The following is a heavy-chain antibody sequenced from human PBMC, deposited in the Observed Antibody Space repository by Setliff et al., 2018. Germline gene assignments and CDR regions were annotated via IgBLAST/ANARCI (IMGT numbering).Heavy chain of an antibody. V-gene: IGHV3-7*01. D-gene: IGHD3-10*01. J-gene: IGHJ6*02. Sequence: AGGSLRLSCAASGFTFSRYWMSWVRQAPGKGLEWVANIKQDGSEKYYVDSVKGRFTISRDNAKNSLYLQMNSLRAEDTAVYYCARDHVYGSQYYYYYYGMDVWGQGTTVTVSS. CDR3: ARDHVYGSQYYYYYYGMDV. CDR1: GFTFSRYW. CDR2: IKQDGSEK.